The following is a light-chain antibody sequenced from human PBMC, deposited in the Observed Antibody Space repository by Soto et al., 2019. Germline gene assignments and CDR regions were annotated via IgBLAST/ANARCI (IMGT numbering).Light chain of an antibody. CDR2: GAS. CDR3: QQCSDWPLT. J-gene: IGKJ4*01. CDR1: QSVSSSY. Sequence: EIVLTQSPGTLSLSPGERATLSCRASQSVSSSYLAWYQQKPGQAPRLLIYGASSRATGTPARFSGSGSGTDFTLAISSLEPEDFAVYFCQQCSDWPLTFGGGTKVDIK. V-gene: IGKV3D-20*02.